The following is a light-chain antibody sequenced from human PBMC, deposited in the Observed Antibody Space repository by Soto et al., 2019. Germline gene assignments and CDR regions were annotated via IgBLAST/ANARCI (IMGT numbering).Light chain of an antibody. Sequence: DIQMTQSPSTLSASVGDRVTITCRANESISKWLAWYQQKPGKGPILLIYKASTLQTGVPSRFAGSGSGTEFTLTISSLQPNDFATSYCQQYNSHRYTFGHGTKLEIK. V-gene: IGKV1-5*03. CDR3: QQYNSHRYT. CDR1: ESISKW. J-gene: IGKJ2*01. CDR2: KAS.